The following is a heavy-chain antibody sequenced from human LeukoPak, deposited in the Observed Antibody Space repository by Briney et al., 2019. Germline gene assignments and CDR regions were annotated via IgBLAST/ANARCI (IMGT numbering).Heavy chain of an antibody. CDR3: AREALGPHYYYYYMDV. CDR1: GFTFSSYE. J-gene: IGHJ6*03. CDR2: ISSSGSTI. V-gene: IGHV3-48*03. Sequence: GGSLRLSCAASGFTFSSYEMNWVRQAPGKGLEWVSYISSSGSTIYYADSVKGRFTISRDNAKNSLYLQMNSLRAEDTAVYYCAREALGPHYYYYYMDVWGKGTTVTISS.